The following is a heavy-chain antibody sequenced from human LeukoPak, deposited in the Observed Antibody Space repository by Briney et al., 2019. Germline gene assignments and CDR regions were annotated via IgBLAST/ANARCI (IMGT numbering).Heavy chain of an antibody. CDR2: FDPEDGET. J-gene: IGHJ5*02. CDR3: ATDIMVYAQTWFDP. D-gene: IGHD2-8*01. CDR1: GYTLTELS. V-gene: IGHV1-24*01. Sequence: GASVKVSCKVSGYTLTELSMHWVRQAPGKGLEWMGGFDPEDGETIYAQKFQGRVTMTEDTSTDTAYMELSSLRSEDTAVYYCATDIMVYAQTWFDPWGQGTLVTVSS.